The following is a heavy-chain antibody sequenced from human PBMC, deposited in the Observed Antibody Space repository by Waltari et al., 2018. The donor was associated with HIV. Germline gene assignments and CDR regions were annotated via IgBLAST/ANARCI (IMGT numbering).Heavy chain of an antibody. CDR1: GYTFTSFD. CDR3: ARGLFGCGLPYYGMDV. Sequence: QVQLVQSGAEVKKPGASVKVSCKASGYTFTSFDINWVRQATGQGLEWMGWMNPNSANTGYAQKFQGRVNMTMNTSISTAYMELGSLRSEDTAVYYCARGLFGCGLPYYGMDVWGQGTTVTVSS. D-gene: IGHD3-10*02. CDR2: MNPNSANT. V-gene: IGHV1-8*01. J-gene: IGHJ6*02.